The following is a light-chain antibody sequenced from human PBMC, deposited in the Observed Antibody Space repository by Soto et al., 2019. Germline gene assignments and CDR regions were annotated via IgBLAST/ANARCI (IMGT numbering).Light chain of an antibody. V-gene: IGKV3-11*01. CDR1: QSVSSY. Sequence: EIVLTQSPATLSLSPGERATLSCTASQSVSSYLAWYQQKPGQAPRLLIYDASNRATGIPARFSGSGSGTDFTLTISSLEPEDIAVYYCQQRRTFGQGTKVEIK. CDR3: QQRRT. CDR2: DAS. J-gene: IGKJ1*01.